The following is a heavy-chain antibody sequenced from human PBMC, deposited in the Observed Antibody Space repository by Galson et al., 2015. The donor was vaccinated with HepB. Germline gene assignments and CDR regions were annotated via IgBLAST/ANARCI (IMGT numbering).Heavy chain of an antibody. Sequence: LRLSCAASGFTFSSYAMSWVRQAPGKGLEWVSGISSTSRSTYYADSVKGRFTISRDNSKNTLFLQMNSLRADDTAVYYCAKVAAATGTVYYYGMDVWGKGTTVTVSS. D-gene: IGHD6-13*01. V-gene: IGHV3-23*01. CDR2: ISSTSRST. CDR3: AKVAAATGTVYYYGMDV. CDR1: GFTFSSYA. J-gene: IGHJ6*04.